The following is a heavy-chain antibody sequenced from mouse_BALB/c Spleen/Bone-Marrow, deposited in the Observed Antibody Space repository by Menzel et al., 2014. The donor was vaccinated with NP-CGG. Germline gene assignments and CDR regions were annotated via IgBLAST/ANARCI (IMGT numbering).Heavy chain of an antibody. V-gene: IGHV1S22*01. J-gene: IGHJ3*01. Sequence: LQQSGSELVRPGASVKLSCKASGYTFTSYWMHWVKQRPGQGLEWIGNIYPGSGSTNYDEKFKSKATLTVDTSSSTAYMQLSSLTSEDSAVYYCTSYGAWFAYWGQGTLVTFSA. CDR2: IYPGSGST. D-gene: IGHD1-1*01. CDR3: TSYGAWFAY. CDR1: GYTFTSYW.